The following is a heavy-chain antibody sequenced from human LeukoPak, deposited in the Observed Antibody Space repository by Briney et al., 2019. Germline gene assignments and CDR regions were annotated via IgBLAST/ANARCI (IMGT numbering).Heavy chain of an antibody. J-gene: IGHJ3*02. CDR1: GGSISNYF. Sequence: SETLSLTCTVSGGSISNYFWSWIRQPPGKGLEWIGYIYYSGGTNYNPSLKSRVTISVDTSKNQSSLKLSSVTAADTAVYYCARPSRSVSTAGAFDIWGQGTMVTVSS. CDR2: IYYSGGT. V-gene: IGHV4-59*01. D-gene: IGHD5/OR15-5a*01. CDR3: ARPSRSVSTAGAFDI.